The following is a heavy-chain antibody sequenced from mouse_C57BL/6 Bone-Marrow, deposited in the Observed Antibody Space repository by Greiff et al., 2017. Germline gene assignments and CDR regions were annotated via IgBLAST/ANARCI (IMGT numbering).Heavy chain of an antibody. CDR3: ARLDYSNPDY. V-gene: IGHV1-82*01. Sequence: QVQLKESGPELVKPGASVKISCKASGYAFSSSWMNWVKQRPGKGLEWIGRIYPGDGDTNYNGKFKGKATLTADKSSSTAYMQLSSLTSEDSAVYFCARLDYSNPDYWGQGTTLTVSS. CDR1: GYAFSSSW. J-gene: IGHJ2*01. D-gene: IGHD2-5*01. CDR2: IYPGDGDT.